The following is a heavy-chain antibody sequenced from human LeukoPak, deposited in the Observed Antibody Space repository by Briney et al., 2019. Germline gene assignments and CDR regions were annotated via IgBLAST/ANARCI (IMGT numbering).Heavy chain of an antibody. CDR1: GYTFTGYY. D-gene: IGHD5-12*01. J-gene: IGHJ4*02. Sequence: GASVKVSCKASGYTFTGYYMHWVRQAPGQGLEWMGWINAGDGNTKYSQKFQGRVTITRDTSASTAYMELSSLRSEHTAVYYCARGYGGYDLDYWGQGTLVTVSS. CDR3: ARGYGGYDLDY. CDR2: INAGDGNT. V-gene: IGHV1-3*01.